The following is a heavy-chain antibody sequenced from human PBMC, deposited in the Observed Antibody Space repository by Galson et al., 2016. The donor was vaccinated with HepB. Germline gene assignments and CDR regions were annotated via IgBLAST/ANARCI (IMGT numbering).Heavy chain of an antibody. V-gene: IGHV3-30-3*01. CDR2: VSYDGNTK. CDR3: ARSKWFGELFFFDS. CDR1: GFIFSNYA. J-gene: IGHJ4*02. D-gene: IGHD3-10*01. Sequence: SLRLSCAASGFIFSNYAMHWVRQAPGKGLEWVGVVSYDGNTKWYAGSVMGRFTISRDNSKNTLFLQMSSLSAEDKAVYYCARSKWFGELFFFDSWGQGTLVTVSS.